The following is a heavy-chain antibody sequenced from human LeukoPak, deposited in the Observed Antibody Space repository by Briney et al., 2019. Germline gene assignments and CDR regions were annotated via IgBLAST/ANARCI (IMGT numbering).Heavy chain of an antibody. Sequence: SETLSLTCTVSGGSISSYYWSWIRQPPGKGLEWIGYIYYSGSTNYNPSLKSRVTISVDTSKNQFSLKLSSVTAADTAVYYYARYSSSWYLGSYFDYWGQGTLVTVSS. CDR2: IYYSGST. D-gene: IGHD6-13*01. V-gene: IGHV4-59*01. CDR3: ARYSSSWYLGSYFDY. CDR1: GGSISSYY. J-gene: IGHJ4*02.